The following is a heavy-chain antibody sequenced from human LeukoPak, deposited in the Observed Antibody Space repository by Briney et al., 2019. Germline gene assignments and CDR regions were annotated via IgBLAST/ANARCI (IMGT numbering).Heavy chain of an antibody. CDR1: GYTFTSYY. Sequence: ASVKVSCKASGYTFTSYYMHWVRQAPGQGLEWMGIINPSGGSTSYAQKFQGRVTMTRDTSTSTVYMELSRLRSDDTAVYYCARDSGITGTTGAIDYWGQGTLVTVSS. CDR2: INPSGGST. J-gene: IGHJ4*02. CDR3: ARDSGITGTTGAIDY. V-gene: IGHV1-46*01. D-gene: IGHD1-20*01.